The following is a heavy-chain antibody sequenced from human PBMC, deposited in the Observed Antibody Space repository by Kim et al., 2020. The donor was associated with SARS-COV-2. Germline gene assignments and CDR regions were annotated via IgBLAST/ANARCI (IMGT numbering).Heavy chain of an antibody. CDR2: INHSGST. D-gene: IGHD3-9*01. CDR1: GGSFSGYY. J-gene: IGHJ4*02. Sequence: SETLSLTCAVYGGSFSGYYWSWIRQPPGKGLEWIGEINHSGSTNYNPSRKSRVTISVDTSKNQFSLKLSSVTAADTAVEYCARGALRYFDWYISGFDYWGQGTLVTVSS. CDR3: ARGALRYFDWYISGFDY. V-gene: IGHV4-34*01.